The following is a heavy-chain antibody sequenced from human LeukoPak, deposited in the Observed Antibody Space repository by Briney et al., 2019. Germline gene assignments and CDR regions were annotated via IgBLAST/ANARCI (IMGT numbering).Heavy chain of an antibody. Sequence: GGSLRLSCAASGFTFNNYGMHWVRQAPGKGLEWVAFIRYNGNNQYYADSVKGRFTISRDNSKNTLYLQMNSLRAEDTAVYYCARVDTRGYYYYYMDVWGKGTTVTISS. CDR3: ARVDTRGYYYYYMDV. J-gene: IGHJ6*03. D-gene: IGHD5-18*01. V-gene: IGHV3-30*02. CDR2: IRYNGNNQ. CDR1: GFTFNNYG.